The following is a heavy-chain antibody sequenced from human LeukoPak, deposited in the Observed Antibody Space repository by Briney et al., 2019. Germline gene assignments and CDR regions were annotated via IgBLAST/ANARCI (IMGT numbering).Heavy chain of an antibody. CDR3: ARDRGYSYGHAFDI. CDR2: IYYSGST. D-gene: IGHD5-18*01. Sequence: SETLSLTCTVSGGSISSYYWSWIRQPPGKGLEWIGYIYYSGSTNYNPSLKSRVTISVDTSKNQFSLKLSSVTAADTAVYYCARDRGYSYGHAFDIWGQGTMVTVSS. V-gene: IGHV4-59*01. J-gene: IGHJ3*02. CDR1: GGSISSYY.